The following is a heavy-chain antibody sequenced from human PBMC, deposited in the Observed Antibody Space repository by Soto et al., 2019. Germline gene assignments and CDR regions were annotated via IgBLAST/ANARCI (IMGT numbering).Heavy chain of an antibody. V-gene: IGHV3-30*18. CDR2: ISYDGSNK. J-gene: IGHJ4*02. CDR1: GFTFSSYG. Sequence: VQLLESGGALVQPGGSLRLSCSASGFTFSSYGMHWVRQAPGKGLEWVAVISYDGSNKYYADSVKGRFTISRDNSKNTLYLQMNSLRAEDTAVYYCAKAEKMATIGVINWGQGTLVTVSS. D-gene: IGHD5-12*01. CDR3: AKAEKMATIGVIN.